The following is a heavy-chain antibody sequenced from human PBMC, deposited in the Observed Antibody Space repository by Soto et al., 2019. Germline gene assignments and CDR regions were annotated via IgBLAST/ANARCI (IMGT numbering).Heavy chain of an antibody. J-gene: IGHJ6*02. CDR2: INHSGST. CDR1: GGSFSGYY. D-gene: IGHD1-26*01. CDR3: ARGWDYGMDV. Sequence: SETLSLTCAVYGGSFSGYYWSWIRQPPGKGLEWIGEINHSGSTNYNPSLKSRVTISVDTSKNQFSLKLSPVTAADTAVYYCARGWDYGMDVWGQGTTVTVSS. V-gene: IGHV4-34*01.